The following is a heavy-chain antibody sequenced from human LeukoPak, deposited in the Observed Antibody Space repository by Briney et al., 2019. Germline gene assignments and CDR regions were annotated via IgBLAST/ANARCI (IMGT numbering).Heavy chain of an antibody. CDR3: AKRDGSGNYAFDY. D-gene: IGHD3-10*01. CDR2: IYSGGST. Sequence: GGSLRLSCAASGFTVSSNYMSWVRQAPGKGLEWVSVIYSGGSTYYADSVKGRFTVSRDNSKNTVSLQMNSLRAEDTAVYYCAKRDGSGNYAFDYWGQGTLVTVSS. V-gene: IGHV3-53*05. CDR1: GFTVSSNY. J-gene: IGHJ4*02.